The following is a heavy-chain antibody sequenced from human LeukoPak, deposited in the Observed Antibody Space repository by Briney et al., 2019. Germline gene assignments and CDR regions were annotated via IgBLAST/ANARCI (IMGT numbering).Heavy chain of an antibody. CDR1: GYTFTGYY. CDR3: AREAGYDILTGYYRGYYMDV. Sequence: ASVEVSCKASGYTFTGYYMHWVRQAPGQGLEWMGWINPNSGGTNYAQKFQGRVTMTRDTSISTAYMELSRLRSDDTAVYYCAREAGYDILTGYYRGYYMDVWGKGTTVTVSS. V-gene: IGHV1-2*02. J-gene: IGHJ6*03. D-gene: IGHD3-9*01. CDR2: INPNSGGT.